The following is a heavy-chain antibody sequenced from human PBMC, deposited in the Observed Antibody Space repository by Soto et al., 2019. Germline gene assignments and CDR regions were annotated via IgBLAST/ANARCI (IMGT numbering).Heavy chain of an antibody. J-gene: IGHJ5*02. Sequence: QVQLQQWGAGLLKPSETLSLTCAVYGGSFSGYYWSWIRQPPGKGLEWIGEINHSGSTNYNPSLKSRVTISVDTSKNQFSLKLSSVTAADTAVYYCARVEDCTNGVCYDWFDPWGQGTLVTVSS. CDR2: INHSGST. CDR1: GGSFSGYY. V-gene: IGHV4-34*01. D-gene: IGHD2-8*01. CDR3: ARVEDCTNGVCYDWFDP.